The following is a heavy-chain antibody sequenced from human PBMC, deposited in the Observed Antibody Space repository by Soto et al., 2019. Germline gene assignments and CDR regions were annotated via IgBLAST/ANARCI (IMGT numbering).Heavy chain of an antibody. CDR1: GFTFSGYA. CDR3: TVDHEISTGHSYDACDI. V-gene: IGHV3-30-3*01. D-gene: IGHD3-9*01. J-gene: IGHJ3*02. CDR2: ISFDGSKE. Sequence: QVQLVESGGGVVQPGKSLRLSCAASGFTFSGYAMHWVRQAPGKGLEWVAIISFDGSKEYYEDSVKGRFTTSRANSKNTLNLQMNSLTSKDTAVYYSTVDHEISTGHSYDACDIWGKGTMVTVSS.